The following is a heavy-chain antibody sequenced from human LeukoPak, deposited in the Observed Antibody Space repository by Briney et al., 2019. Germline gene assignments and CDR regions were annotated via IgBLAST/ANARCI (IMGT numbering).Heavy chain of an antibody. CDR1: GFTFSSYG. D-gene: IGHD1-7*01. V-gene: IGHV3-33*01. Sequence: GRSLRPSCAASGFTFSSYGMHWVRQAPGKGLEWVAVIWYDGSNKYYADSVKGRFTISRDNSKNTLYLQMNSLRAEDTAVYYCARRRRAGTTPYYYYYMDVWGKGTTVTVSS. CDR2: IWYDGSNK. CDR3: ARRRRAGTTPYYYYYMDV. J-gene: IGHJ6*03.